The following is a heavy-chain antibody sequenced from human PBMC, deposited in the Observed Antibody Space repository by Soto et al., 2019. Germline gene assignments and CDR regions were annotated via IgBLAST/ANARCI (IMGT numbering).Heavy chain of an antibody. D-gene: IGHD1-1*01. V-gene: IGHV1-69*01. J-gene: IGHJ6*02. CDR3: ARGGKERFRGSGMDV. CDR2: IISMYGAA. Sequence: QVQLVQSGAEVKKPGSSVKVSCKASGGTFSSYAISWVRQAPGQGLEWMGEIISMYGAAMYAQKFQGRVTITADESASTAYMELNSLRSEDTAVYYCARGGKERFRGSGMDVWGQGTTVTVS. CDR1: GGTFSSYA.